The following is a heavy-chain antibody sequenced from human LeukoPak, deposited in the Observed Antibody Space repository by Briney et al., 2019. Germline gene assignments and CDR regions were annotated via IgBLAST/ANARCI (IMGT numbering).Heavy chain of an antibody. CDR1: GYSFTSYW. J-gene: IGHJ6*02. Sequence: GESLKISCKGSGYSFTSYWIAWVRQMPGKGLEWMGVIYPGDSNTRYSPSFQGQVTISADKSTSTAYLQWSSLKASDTAMYYCARRDSSGSSPYYYYGMDVWGQGTTVTVSS. CDR2: IYPGDSNT. D-gene: IGHD3-22*01. CDR3: ARRDSSGSSPYYYYGMDV. V-gene: IGHV5-51*01.